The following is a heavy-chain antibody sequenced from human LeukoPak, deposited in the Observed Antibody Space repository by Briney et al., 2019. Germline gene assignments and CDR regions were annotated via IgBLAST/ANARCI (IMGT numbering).Heavy chain of an antibody. V-gene: IGHV1-18*01. CDR3: ARSDYYDSSGDY. Sequence: ASVKVSCKASGYTFTSYGISWVRQAPGQGLEWMGWISAYNGNTNYAQKLQGRVTMTTDTSTSTAYMELRSLRSDDTAVYYCARSDYYDSSGDYWGQGALVTVSS. D-gene: IGHD3-22*01. J-gene: IGHJ4*02. CDR1: GYTFTSYG. CDR2: ISAYNGNT.